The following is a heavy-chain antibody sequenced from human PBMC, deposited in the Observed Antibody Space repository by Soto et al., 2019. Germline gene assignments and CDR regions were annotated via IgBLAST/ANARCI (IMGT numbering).Heavy chain of an antibody. D-gene: IGHD2-21*01. V-gene: IGHV3-23*02. Sequence: EVQLLESGGGLVQPGGSRRLSCAASGFTFNNYAMFWVRQAPGKGLEWVSSISGGGGSTYYNPSLKTRVTILVDRSKNQFSLKLTSVTAADTAVYYCARANPGLNCLDVWGQGTMVTVSS. CDR3: ARANPGLNCLDV. CDR1: GFTFNNYA. J-gene: IGHJ3*01. CDR2: ISGGGGST.